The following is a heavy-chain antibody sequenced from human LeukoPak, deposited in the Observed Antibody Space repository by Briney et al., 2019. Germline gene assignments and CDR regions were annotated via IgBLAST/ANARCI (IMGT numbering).Heavy chain of an antibody. V-gene: IGHV1-8*02. J-gene: IGHJ4*02. CDR2: MNPNSGNT. D-gene: IGHD5-18*01. CDR1: GYTFTGYY. CDR3: ATLNTAMVTGFDY. Sequence: GASVKVSCKASGYTFTGYYMHWVRQATGQGLEWMGWMNPNSGNTGYAQKFQGRVTMTRNTSISTAYMELSSLRSEDTAVYHCATLNTAMVTGFDYWGQGTLVTVSS.